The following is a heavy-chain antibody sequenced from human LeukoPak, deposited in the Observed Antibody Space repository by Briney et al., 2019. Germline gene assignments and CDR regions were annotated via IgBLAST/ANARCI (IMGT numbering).Heavy chain of an antibody. V-gene: IGHV3-33*01. CDR2: IWYDESKK. Sequence: GGSLRLSCVASGYTFSSYGMHWVRQAPGKGLQWVAVIWYDESKKYYTDSVKGRFTISRDVSKNTLYLQMNSLRAEDSAMYYCARDGGIGLDYWGQGTLVTVSS. CDR3: ARDGGIGLDY. J-gene: IGHJ4*02. CDR1: GYTFSSYG. D-gene: IGHD2-21*01.